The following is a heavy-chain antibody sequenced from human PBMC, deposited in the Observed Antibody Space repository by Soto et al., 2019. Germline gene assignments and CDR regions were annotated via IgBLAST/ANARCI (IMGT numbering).Heavy chain of an antibody. D-gene: IGHD3-16*02. CDR1: GGAFSTST. V-gene: IGHV1-69*08. Sequence: QVQLVQSGAEVKKPGSSVTVSCKPSGGAFSTSTITWVRQAPGQGLEWVGWIIPSLGIVDHVQSFQGRVTITANKSTNTVYKELSSLRSGDAAIYYCARDFAGGSYRPYNYHMGVWGRGTTVTVSS. J-gene: IGHJ6*03. CDR3: ARDFAGGSYRPYNYHMGV. CDR2: IIPSLGIV.